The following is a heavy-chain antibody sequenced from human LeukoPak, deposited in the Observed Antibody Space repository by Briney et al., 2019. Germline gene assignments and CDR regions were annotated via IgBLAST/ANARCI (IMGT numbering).Heavy chain of an antibody. D-gene: IGHD6-19*01. CDR2: IRSKAYGGTT. J-gene: IGHJ4*02. CDR3: SGVNFEWLAPDY. V-gene: IGHV3-49*03. CDR1: GFTFGDCA. Sequence: GGSQRLSCTPWGFTFGDCAMSWPRQAPGKGLEWVGFIRSKAYGGTTEYAASVKGRFTISRDDSNRIAYQQMDSLKTGDTAVYYCSGVNFEWLAPDYWGQGTLVTVSS.